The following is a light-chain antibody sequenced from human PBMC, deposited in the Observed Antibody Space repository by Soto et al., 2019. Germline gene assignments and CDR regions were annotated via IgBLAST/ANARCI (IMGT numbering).Light chain of an antibody. J-gene: IGLJ1*01. CDR1: SSNIGAGYD. V-gene: IGLV1-40*01. Sequence: QSVLTQPPSVSWAPGQRVTISCTGSSSNIGAGYDVHWYQHLPGTAPKLLIYRNDNRPSGVPDRFSGSKSGTSASLAITGLQAEDEADYYCQSFDSSLRDYVFGTGTKVTVL. CDR3: QSFDSSLRDYV. CDR2: RND.